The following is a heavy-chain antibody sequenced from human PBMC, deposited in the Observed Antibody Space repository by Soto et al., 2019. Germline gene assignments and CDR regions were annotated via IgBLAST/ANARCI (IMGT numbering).Heavy chain of an antibody. CDR1: GFSLSTIGVG. CDR2: IYWDDDK. D-gene: IGHD2-21*02. V-gene: IGHV2-5*02. Sequence: QITLKESGPTLVKPTQTLTLTCTFSGFSLSTIGVGVGWIRQPPGKALEWLALIYWDDDKRYSPSLKSRLTVTKDTSKNSVVLTMTNMDPVHTATYYCVQSRCGGDCLQSYSSHSYYGLDVWGQGTTVTVSS. CDR3: VQSRCGGDCLQSYSSHSYYGLDV. J-gene: IGHJ6*02.